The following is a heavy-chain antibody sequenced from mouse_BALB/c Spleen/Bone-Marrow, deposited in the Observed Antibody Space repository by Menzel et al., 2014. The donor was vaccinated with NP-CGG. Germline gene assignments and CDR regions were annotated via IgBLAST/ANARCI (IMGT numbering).Heavy chain of an antibody. Sequence: EVKVEESGGGLVRPGGSRKLSCAASGFTFSSFGMHWVRQAPEKGLEWVAYISSGSGTIYYADTAMDRFTITRDNPKNPLFLQMTKLKSEDTAMYYCARSGYDSTLYTMYYWGQGTSVAISS. V-gene: IGHV5-17*02. CDR2: ISSGSGTI. CDR1: GFTFSSFG. J-gene: IGHJ4*01. D-gene: IGHD1-1*01. CDR3: ARSGYDSTLYTMYY.